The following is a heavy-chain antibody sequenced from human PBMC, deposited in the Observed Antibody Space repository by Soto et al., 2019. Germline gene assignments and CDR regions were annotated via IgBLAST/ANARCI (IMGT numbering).Heavy chain of an antibody. D-gene: IGHD5-12*01. CDR3: ARGTAGWLRDYDGMDV. Sequence: ASVKVSCKASGYTFTSYGISWVRQAPGQGLEWMGWISAYNGNTNNAQKLQGRVTMTTDTSTSTAYMELRSRRSDDTDVDLCARGTAGWLRDYDGMDVWGQGTTVTVSS. CDR2: ISAYNGNT. V-gene: IGHV1-18*01. CDR1: GYTFTSYG. J-gene: IGHJ6*02.